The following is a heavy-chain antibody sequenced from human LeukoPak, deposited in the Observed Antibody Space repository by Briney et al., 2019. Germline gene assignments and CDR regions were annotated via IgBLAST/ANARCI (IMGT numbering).Heavy chain of an antibody. Sequence: SETLPLTCIVSGGSISSYFWSWIRQPAGKGLEWIGRIYSSGSTNYNPSLKSRVTMSVDTSKNEFSLRLNSVTAADTAVYYCARDLVGSGRPFDYWGQGTLVTVSS. V-gene: IGHV4-4*07. CDR1: GGSISSYF. J-gene: IGHJ4*02. CDR3: ARDLVGSGRPFDY. CDR2: IYSSGST. D-gene: IGHD6-19*01.